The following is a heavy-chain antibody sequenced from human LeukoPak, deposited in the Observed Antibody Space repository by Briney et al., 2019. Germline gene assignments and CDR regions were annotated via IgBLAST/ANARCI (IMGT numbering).Heavy chain of an antibody. J-gene: IGHJ5*02. CDR3: ARGSGCSSTSCYSPLLDP. D-gene: IGHD2-2*01. Sequence: ASVKVSCKASGYTFTGYYMHWVRQAPGQGLEWMGWINPNSGGTNYARKFQGRVTMTRDTSISTAYMELSRLRSDDTAVYYCARGSGCSSTSCYSPLLDPWGQGTLVTVSS. V-gene: IGHV1-2*02. CDR2: INPNSGGT. CDR1: GYTFTGYY.